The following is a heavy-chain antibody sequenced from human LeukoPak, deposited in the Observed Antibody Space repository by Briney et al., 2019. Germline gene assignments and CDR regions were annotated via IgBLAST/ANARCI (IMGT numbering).Heavy chain of an antibody. Sequence: GGSLRLSCTASGFTFSSYWMNWVRQAPGKGLEWVANIRQDGSEKYYVDSVKGRFTISRDNAKKSLYLQMNSLRAEDTAVYYCARETEMANLDYWGQGTLVTVSS. CDR1: GFTFSSYW. J-gene: IGHJ4*02. D-gene: IGHD5-24*01. CDR3: ARETEMANLDY. V-gene: IGHV3-7*04. CDR2: IRQDGSEK.